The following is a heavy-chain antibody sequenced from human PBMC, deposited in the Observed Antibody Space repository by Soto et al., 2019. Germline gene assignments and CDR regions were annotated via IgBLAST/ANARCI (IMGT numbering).Heavy chain of an antibody. V-gene: IGHV3-23*01. CDR2: ISGSGGST. CDR3: AKDSPEATMVRGVIMVFDY. J-gene: IGHJ4*02. CDR1: GFTFSSYA. Sequence: GSLRLSCAASGFTFSSYAMSWVRQAPGKGLEWVSAISGSGGSTYYADSVKGRFTISRDNSKNTLYLQMNSLRAEDTAVYYCAKDSPEATMVRGVIMVFDYWGQGTLVTVSS. D-gene: IGHD3-10*01.